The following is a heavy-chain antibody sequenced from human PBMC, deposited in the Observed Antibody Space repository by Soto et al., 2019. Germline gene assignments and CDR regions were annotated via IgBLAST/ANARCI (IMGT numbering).Heavy chain of an antibody. CDR1: GFTFSSYG. V-gene: IGHV3-30*18. CDR3: AKDWFRPEKYDSYGNYYYYGMDV. Sequence: GGSLRLSCAASGFTFSSYGMHWVRQAPGKGLEWVAVISYDGSNKYYADSVKGRFTISRDNSKNTLYLQMNSLRAEDTAVYYCAKDWFRPEKYDSYGNYYYYGMDVWGQGTTVTVSS. CDR2: ISYDGSNK. J-gene: IGHJ6*02. D-gene: IGHD5-18*01.